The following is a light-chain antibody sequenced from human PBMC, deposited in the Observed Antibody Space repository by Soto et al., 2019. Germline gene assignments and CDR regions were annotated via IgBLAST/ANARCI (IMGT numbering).Light chain of an antibody. Sequence: QCALTQPPSASGSPGQSVTISCTGTSGDVGGYNYVSWYQQHPGKAPKLMIWEVSKRPSGVPDRFSGSKSGNTASLTVSGLQAVDDADYYCSSYGGANNLIFGGGTKLTVL. V-gene: IGLV2-8*01. CDR2: EVS. CDR3: SSYGGANNLI. J-gene: IGLJ2*01. CDR1: SGDVGGYNY.